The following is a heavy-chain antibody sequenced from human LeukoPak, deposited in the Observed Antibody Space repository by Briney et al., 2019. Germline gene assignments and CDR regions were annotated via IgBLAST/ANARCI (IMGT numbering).Heavy chain of an antibody. Sequence: SETLSLTCTVSGGSIHSYYWSWIQQPPGKGLEWIGYIYYSGSTDYNPSLKSRVTISVDTSKNQFSLKLSSVTAADTAVYYCARDRGSSGDYFDYWGQGTPVTVSS. CDR2: IYYSGST. D-gene: IGHD6-19*01. CDR1: GGSIHSYY. V-gene: IGHV4-59*01. CDR3: ARDRGSSGDYFDY. J-gene: IGHJ4*02.